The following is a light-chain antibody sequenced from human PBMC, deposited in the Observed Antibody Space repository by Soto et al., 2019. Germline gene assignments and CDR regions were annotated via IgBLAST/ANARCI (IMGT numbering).Light chain of an antibody. CDR3: QQYKNWPL. CDR2: GAS. V-gene: IGKV3-20*01. CDR1: QSVSSSY. Sequence: EIVLTQSPATLSLSPGERATLSCRASQSVSSSYLAWYQQKPGQAPRLVIYGASSRATGIPDRFSGSGSGTDFTLTISRLGPEDFAVYYCQQYKNWPLFGQGTRLEIK. J-gene: IGKJ5*01.